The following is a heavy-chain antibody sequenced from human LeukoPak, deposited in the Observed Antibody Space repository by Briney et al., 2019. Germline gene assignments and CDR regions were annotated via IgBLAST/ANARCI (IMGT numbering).Heavy chain of an antibody. CDR1: GASISSYF. CDR3: ARHSSSWYPDY. CDR2: IYGTGST. Sequence: SETLSLTCTVSGASISSYFWSWIRQPPGKGLEWIGYIYGTGSTNYNPSLKSRVTISVDTSKNQFSLQLSSVTATDTAVYFCARHSSSWYPDYWGQGTLVTVSS. V-gene: IGHV4-59*08. D-gene: IGHD6-13*01. J-gene: IGHJ4*02.